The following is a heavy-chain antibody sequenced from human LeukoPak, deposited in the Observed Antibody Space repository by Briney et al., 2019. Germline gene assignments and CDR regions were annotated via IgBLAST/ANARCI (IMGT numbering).Heavy chain of an antibody. V-gene: IGHV3-48*04. D-gene: IGHD1-26*01. CDR1: GFTFSDYG. CDR3: ARAVEWGDFGY. CDR2: ICQRSSVL. J-gene: IGHJ4*02. Sequence: PGGSLRLSCGASGFTFSDYGMNWLRQAPGKGLGWIAYICQRSSVLHYADAVKGRFTISRDNAKNSVYLQMNSLRAEDTAVYYCARAVEWGDFGYWGQGTLVTVSS.